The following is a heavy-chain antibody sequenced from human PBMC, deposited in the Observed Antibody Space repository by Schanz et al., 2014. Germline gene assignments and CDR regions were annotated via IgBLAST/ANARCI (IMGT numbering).Heavy chain of an antibody. CDR3: AKDPSHGDYDYYFDY. CDR1: GFTFSTYA. V-gene: IGHV3-23*04. D-gene: IGHD3-22*01. J-gene: IGHJ4*02. Sequence: EGQLAESGGGLVQPGGSLRLSCAASGFTFSTYAMSWVRQAPGKGLEWVSAISGSGGSTYYADSVKGRFTISRDNSKNTLYLQMNSLRAEDTAVYYCAKDPSHGDYDYYFDYWGQGTLVNVSS. CDR2: ISGSGGST.